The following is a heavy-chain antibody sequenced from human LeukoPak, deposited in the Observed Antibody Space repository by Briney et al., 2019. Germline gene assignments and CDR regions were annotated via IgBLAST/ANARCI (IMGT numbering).Heavy chain of an antibody. V-gene: IGHV3-23*01. D-gene: IGHD1-14*01. Sequence: GGSLRLSCAASGFTFSSYAMSWVRQAPGKGLEWVSAISGSGGSTYYADSVKGRFTISRDNSKNALYLQMNSLRAEDTAVYYCARESRSGGDAFDIWGQGTMVTVSS. CDR3: ARESRSGGDAFDI. CDR1: GFTFSSYA. CDR2: ISGSGGST. J-gene: IGHJ3*02.